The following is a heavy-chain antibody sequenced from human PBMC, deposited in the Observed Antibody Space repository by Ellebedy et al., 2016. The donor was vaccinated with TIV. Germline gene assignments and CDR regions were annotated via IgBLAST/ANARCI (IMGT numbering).Heavy chain of an antibody. CDR3: ARGGWTSVINVVGAFDP. D-gene: IGHD4-17*01. CDR2: ISYTGSA. CDR1: GGSITSGGYY. J-gene: IGHJ5*02. Sequence: SETLSLXXTVSGGSITSGGYYWSWIRQHPGQGLEWMGYISYTGSAYSRPSLKTRLTISADTSKNQFSLRLNSVTAADTAVYYCARGGWTSVINVVGAFDPWGQGILVTVSS. V-gene: IGHV4-31*03.